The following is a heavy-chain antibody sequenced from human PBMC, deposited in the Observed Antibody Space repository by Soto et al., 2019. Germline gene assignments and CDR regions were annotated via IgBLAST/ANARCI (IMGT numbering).Heavy chain of an antibody. D-gene: IGHD3-10*01. Sequence: GETLKLTCAGSGYCFTSYCNGWVRLMPGPGQEWVGIGYLCPSGTRYSPSFQGQFTISADKSTSTAYLKWSSLKASDTAMYYSARLGRYYGSGSYHNWFDPWGQGTLVTVSS. CDR3: ARLGRYYGSGSYHNWFDP. CDR1: GYCFTSYC. V-gene: IGHV5-51*01. CDR2: GYLCPSGT. J-gene: IGHJ5*02.